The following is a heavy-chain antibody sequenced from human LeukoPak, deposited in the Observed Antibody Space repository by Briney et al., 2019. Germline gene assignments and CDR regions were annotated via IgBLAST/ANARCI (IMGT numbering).Heavy chain of an antibody. CDR3: GRGRLLDYYYYMDV. D-gene: IGHD1-26*01. V-gene: IGHV4-4*07. Sequence: PSETLSLTCTVSGGSISSYYWSWIRQPAGKGLEWIGRIYTSGSTNYNPSLKSRVTMSVDTSKNQFSLKLRSVTTWDTALYCFGRGRLLDYYYYMDVWGKGTTVTVSS. J-gene: IGHJ6*03. CDR1: GGSISSYY. CDR2: IYTSGST.